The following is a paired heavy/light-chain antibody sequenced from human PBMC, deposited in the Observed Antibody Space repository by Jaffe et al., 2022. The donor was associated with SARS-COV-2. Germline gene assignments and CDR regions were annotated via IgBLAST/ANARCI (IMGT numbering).Heavy chain of an antibody. CDR2: INPSGGST. Sequence: QVQLVQSGAEVKKPGASVKVSCKASGYTFTSYYMHWVRQAPGQGLEWMGIINPSGGSTSYAQKFQGRVTMTRDTSTSTVYMELSSLRSEDTAVYYCARGGWNVWGSYRLRGGHLQFDYWGQGTLVTVSS. CDR3: ARGGWNVWGSYRLRGGHLQFDY. D-gene: IGHD3-16*02. J-gene: IGHJ4*02. CDR1: GYTFTSYY. V-gene: IGHV1-46*01.
Light chain of an antibody. CDR2: EVS. V-gene: IGLV2-14*01. CDR1: SSDVGGYNY. CDR3: SSYTSSSTLNWV. J-gene: IGLJ3*02. Sequence: QSALTQPASVSGSPGQSITISCTGTSSDVGGYNYVSWYQQHPGKAPKLMIYEVSNRPSGVPDRFSGSKSGNTASLTISGLQAEDEADYYCSSYTSSSTLNWVFGGGTKLTVL.